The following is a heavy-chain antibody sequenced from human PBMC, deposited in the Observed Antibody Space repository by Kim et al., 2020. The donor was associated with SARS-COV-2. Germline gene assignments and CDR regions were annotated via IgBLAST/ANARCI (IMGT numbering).Heavy chain of an antibody. D-gene: IGHD1-26*01. CDR2: SST. V-gene: IGHV3-74*01. Sequence: SSTSYADSVKGRFTISRDNAKNTLYLQMNSLRAEDTAVYYCARDQWELRNWGQGTLVTVSS. CDR3: ARDQWELRN. J-gene: IGHJ4*02.